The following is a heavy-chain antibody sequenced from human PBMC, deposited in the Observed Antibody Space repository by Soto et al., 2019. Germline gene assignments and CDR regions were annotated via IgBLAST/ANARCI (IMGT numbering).Heavy chain of an antibody. Sequence: GGSLRLPCTTSGFTFGDYALSWVRQAPGKGLEWVGFIRRNAYGGTTDYAASVKGRFTISRDDSQSIAYLQMNSLRTEDTALYYCTRASSLDFDFWGQGTLVTVSS. CDR3: TRASSLDFDF. V-gene: IGHV3-49*04. CDR1: GFTFGDYA. CDR2: IRRNAYGGTT. D-gene: IGHD3-16*01. J-gene: IGHJ4*02.